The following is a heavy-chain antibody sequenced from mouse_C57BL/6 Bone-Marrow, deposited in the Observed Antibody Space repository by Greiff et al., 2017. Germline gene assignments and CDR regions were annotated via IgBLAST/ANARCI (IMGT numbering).Heavy chain of an antibody. CDR3: SRDDYYSIEFSY. Sequence: EVMLVESGGGFVKPGGSLKLSCAASGFNFSSYAMSWVRQTPEKRLEWVATISDGGSYTYYPDNVKGRFTISRDNAKNNLYLQMSHLKSDDTAMYYCSRDDYYSIEFSYWGQATLVTSAA. D-gene: IGHD2-5*01. J-gene: IGHJ3*01. CDR1: GFNFSSYA. V-gene: IGHV5-4*01. CDR2: ISDGGSYT.